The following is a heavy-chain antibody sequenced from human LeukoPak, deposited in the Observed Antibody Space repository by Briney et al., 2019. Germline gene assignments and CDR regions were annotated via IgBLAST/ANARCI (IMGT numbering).Heavy chain of an antibody. D-gene: IGHD1-26*01. CDR3: ARVGATTDFDY. Sequence: LEASVKVSCKASGYTFTGYYMHWVRQAPGQGLEWMGWINPNSGGTNYAQKFQGWVAMTRDTSISTAYMELSRLRSDDTAVYYCARVGATTDFDYWGQGTLVTVSS. V-gene: IGHV1-2*04. CDR2: INPNSGGT. J-gene: IGHJ4*02. CDR1: GYTFTGYY.